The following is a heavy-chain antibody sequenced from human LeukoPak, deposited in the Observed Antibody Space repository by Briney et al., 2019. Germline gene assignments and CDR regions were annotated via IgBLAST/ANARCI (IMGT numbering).Heavy chain of an antibody. CDR2: ISHDGSKK. Sequence: PGGSLRLSCAASGFTFSSYAVHWVRQAPGKGLEWVAIISHDGSKKHYADSVKGRFTISRDNSKNTLYLQMNSLRAEDTSVYYCATKGDGPFNYWGQGTLVTVSS. J-gene: IGHJ4*02. D-gene: IGHD3-16*01. CDR1: GFTFSSYA. V-gene: IGHV3-30*04. CDR3: ATKGDGPFNY.